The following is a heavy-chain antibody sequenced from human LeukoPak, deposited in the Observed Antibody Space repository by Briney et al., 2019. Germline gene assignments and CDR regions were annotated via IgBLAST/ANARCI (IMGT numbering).Heavy chain of an antibody. CDR2: IWYDGSNK. V-gene: IGHV3-33*01. CDR1: GFTFSSYG. D-gene: IGHD3-22*01. J-gene: IGHJ4*02. Sequence: GGSLRLSCAASGFTFSSYGMHWVRQAPGKGLEWVAVIWYDGSNKYYADSVKGRFTISRDNSKNTLYLQLNNLRAEDTAVYYCATDSGFYSYWGQGTLVTVSS. CDR3: ATDSGFYSY.